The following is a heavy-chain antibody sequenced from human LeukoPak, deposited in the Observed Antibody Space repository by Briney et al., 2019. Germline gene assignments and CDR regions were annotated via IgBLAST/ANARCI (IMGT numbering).Heavy chain of an antibody. CDR2: INTNTGNP. Sequence: ASVKVSCKASGYTFTSYAMNWVRQAPGQGLEWMGWINTNTGNPTYAQGFTGRFVFSLDTSVSTAYLQISSLKAEDTAVYYCARGWSDYDFWSGYYTGYYYYYMDVWGKGTTVTVSS. CDR1: GYTFTSYA. D-gene: IGHD3-3*01. CDR3: ARGWSDYDFWSGYYTGYYYYYMDV. J-gene: IGHJ6*03. V-gene: IGHV7-4-1*02.